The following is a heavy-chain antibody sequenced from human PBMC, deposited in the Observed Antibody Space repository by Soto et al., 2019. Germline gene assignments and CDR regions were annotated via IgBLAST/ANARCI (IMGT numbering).Heavy chain of an antibody. CDR2: IIPIFGTA. J-gene: IGHJ5*02. D-gene: IGHD3-22*01. Sequence: GASVKVSCKASGGTFSSYAISWVRQAPGQGLEWMGGIIPIFGTANYAQKFQGRVTITADESTSTAYMELSSLRSEDTAVYYCARDHYYERAFDPWGQGTLVTVSS. CDR1: GGTFSSYA. CDR3: ARDHYYERAFDP. V-gene: IGHV1-69*13.